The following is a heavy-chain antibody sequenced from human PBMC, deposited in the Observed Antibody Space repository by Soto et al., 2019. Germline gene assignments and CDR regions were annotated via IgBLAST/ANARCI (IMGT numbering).Heavy chain of an antibody. CDR3: ASGALYGMYV. CDR2: ISYDGSNK. J-gene: IGHJ6*02. Sequence: GGSLRLSCAASGFTFSSYAMHWVRQAPGKGLEWVAVISYDGSNKYYADSVKGRFTISRDNSKNTLYLQMNSLRAEDTAVYYCASGALYGMYVWGQGTTVTVSS. V-gene: IGHV3-30-3*01. D-gene: IGHD4-17*01. CDR1: GFTFSSYA.